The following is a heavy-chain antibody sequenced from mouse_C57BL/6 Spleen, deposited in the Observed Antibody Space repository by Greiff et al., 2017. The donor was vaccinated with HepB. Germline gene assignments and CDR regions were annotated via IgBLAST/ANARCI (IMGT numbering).Heavy chain of an antibody. CDR2: IHPNSGST. D-gene: IGHD1-1*01. Sequence: VQLQQPGAELVKPGASVKLSCKASGYTFTSYWMHWVKQRPGQGLEWIGMIHPNSGSTNYNEKFKSKATLTVDKSSSTAYMQLSSLTSEDSAVYYCARITTGRVMDYWGQGTSVTVSS. CDR1: GYTFTSYW. J-gene: IGHJ4*01. CDR3: ARITTGRVMDY. V-gene: IGHV1-64*01.